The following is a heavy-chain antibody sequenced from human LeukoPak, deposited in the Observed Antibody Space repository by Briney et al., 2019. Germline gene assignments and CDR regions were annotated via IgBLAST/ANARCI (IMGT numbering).Heavy chain of an antibody. CDR2: LYSGGTT. D-gene: IGHD5-12*01. CDR1: GSTFSSYA. V-gene: IGHV3-23*03. Sequence: PGGSLRLSCAASGSTFSSYAMSWVRQAPGKGLEWVSILYSGGTTYYVDSVKGRFTISRDNSNNTLYLQMNSLRAEDTAVYYCARGQWLRYDAFDIWGQGTMVTVSS. J-gene: IGHJ3*02. CDR3: ARGQWLRYDAFDI.